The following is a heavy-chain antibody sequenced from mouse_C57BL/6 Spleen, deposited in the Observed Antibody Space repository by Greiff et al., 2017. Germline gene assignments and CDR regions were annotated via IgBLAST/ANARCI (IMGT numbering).Heavy chain of an antibody. CDR1: GYLSTGFS. J-gene: IGHJ4*01. D-gene: IGHD2-4*01. CDR3: AESGDDYLYCYTMDY. Sequence: VQLQRLGPELLKPGDSVKISCKALGYLSTGFSMNWVMQSHGKSLEWIGRFNPYNGDPFYNQQFKGKATLTVDKSSSTAHMKLQSLTSQDTAVYNCAESGDDYLYCYTMDYWGQGTSVTVSS. V-gene: IGHV1-20*01. CDR2: FNPYNGDP.